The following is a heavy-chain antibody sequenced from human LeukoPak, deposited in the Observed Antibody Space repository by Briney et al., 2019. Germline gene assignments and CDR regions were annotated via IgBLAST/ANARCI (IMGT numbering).Heavy chain of an antibody. V-gene: IGHV4-34*01. CDR2: INHSGST. D-gene: IGHD4-17*01. Sequence: PSETLSLTCAVYGGSFSGYYWSWIRQPPGKGLEWIGEINHSGSTNYNPSLKSRVTISVDTSKNQFSLKLSSVTAADTAVYYCARIDSGADYGMDVWGQGTTVTVSS. J-gene: IGHJ6*02. CDR1: GGSFSGYY. CDR3: ARIDSGADYGMDV.